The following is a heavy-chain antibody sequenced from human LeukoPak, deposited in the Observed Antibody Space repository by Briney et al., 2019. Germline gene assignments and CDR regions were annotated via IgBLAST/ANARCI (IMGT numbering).Heavy chain of an antibody. J-gene: IGHJ4*02. V-gene: IGHV5-51*01. Sequence: GESLKISCQGSGYSFNSYWIAWVRQLPGKGVGWMGIIYPGDSDNRYSPSFRGQITISADKSINTAYLRWSSLKASDTAMYYCAGAYYCGGGSCKLEYWGQGTLVTVSS. D-gene: IGHD2-15*01. CDR2: IYPGDSDN. CDR1: GYSFNSYW. CDR3: AGAYYCGGGSCKLEY.